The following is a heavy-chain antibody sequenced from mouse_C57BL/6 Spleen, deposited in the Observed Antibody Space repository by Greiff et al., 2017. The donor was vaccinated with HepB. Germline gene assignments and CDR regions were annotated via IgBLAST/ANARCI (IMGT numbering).Heavy chain of an antibody. J-gene: IGHJ2*01. CDR3: AREGFYYGFDY. D-gene: IGHD1-1*01. V-gene: IGHV5-4*01. Sequence: EVQLVESGGGLVKPGGSLKLSCAASGFTFSSYAMSWVRQTPEKRLEWVATISDGGSYTYYPDNVKGRFTISRDNAKNNLYLQMSHLKSEDTAMYYCAREGFYYGFDYWGQGTTLTVSS. CDR2: ISDGGSYT. CDR1: GFTFSSYA.